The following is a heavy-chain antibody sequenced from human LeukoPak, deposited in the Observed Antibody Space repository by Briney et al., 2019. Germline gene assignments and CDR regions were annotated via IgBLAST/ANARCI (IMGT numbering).Heavy chain of an antibody. CDR1: GYTLIGYY. Sequence: ASVKVSCKASGYTLIGYYIYWVRQAPGQGLEWMGWIRPNHGGTTYAQRFRGRVTLTRDTSISTVYMELNRLRSDDTAVYYCVRGDEWALRNWGQGTLVTVSS. CDR3: VRGDEWALRN. V-gene: IGHV1-2*02. D-gene: IGHD1-26*01. CDR2: IRPNHGGT. J-gene: IGHJ4*02.